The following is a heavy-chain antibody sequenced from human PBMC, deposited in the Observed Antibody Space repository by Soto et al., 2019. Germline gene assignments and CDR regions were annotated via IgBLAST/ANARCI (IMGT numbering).Heavy chain of an antibody. Sequence: GGSLRLSCAASGFTFSSYSMNWVRQAPGKGLEWVSSISSSSSYIYYADSVKGRFTITRDNAKNSLNLQMNSLRAEYTAVYYCARVPTNYYYDSSGYYYGSDYWGQGPLVTVAS. CDR3: ARVPTNYYYDSSGYYYGSDY. CDR2: ISSSSSYI. V-gene: IGHV3-21*01. D-gene: IGHD3-22*01. CDR1: GFTFSSYS. J-gene: IGHJ4*02.